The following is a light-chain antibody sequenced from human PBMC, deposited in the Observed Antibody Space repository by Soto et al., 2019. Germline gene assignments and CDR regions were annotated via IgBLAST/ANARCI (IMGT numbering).Light chain of an antibody. J-gene: IGKJ4*01. CDR1: QNIKIW. V-gene: IGKV1-5*01. CDR2: DAS. CDR3: QQYNSYSRS. Sequence: IQMTQSPSTLSASVGDTVTITCRASQNIKIWLAWYQQKPGKAPKLLIYDASSLQSGVPLRFRGSTSGTEFTLTISSLQPDDFATYYCQQYNSYSRSFGGGTKVDIK.